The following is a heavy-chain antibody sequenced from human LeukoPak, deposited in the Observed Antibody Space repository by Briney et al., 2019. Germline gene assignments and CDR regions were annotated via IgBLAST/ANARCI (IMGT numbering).Heavy chain of an antibody. CDR2: IYSGGNT. D-gene: IGHD3-16*01. Sequence: GGSLRPSCAASGISVINNYMNCVRQAPGKRLEWVSVIYSGGNTYYADSVKGRFIVSRDNSKDTVFLQMSSLRAEDTAVYYCARDGGFDSRRYYFDYWGQGTLVTVSS. CDR3: ARDGGFDSRRYYFDY. CDR1: GISVINNY. V-gene: IGHV3-66*01. J-gene: IGHJ4*02.